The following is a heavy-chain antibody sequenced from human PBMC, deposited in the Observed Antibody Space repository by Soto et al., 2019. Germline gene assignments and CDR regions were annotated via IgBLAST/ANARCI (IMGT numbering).Heavy chain of an antibody. V-gene: IGHV3-15*07. CDR1: GFTFSNAW. CDR3: TTDPVTMIVVVPSSG. D-gene: IGHD3-22*01. CDR2: IKSKTDGGTT. Sequence: GGSRLSCAASGFTFSNAWMNWVRQAPGKGLEWVGRIKSKTDGGTTDYAAPVKGRFTISRDDSKNTLYLQMNSLKTEDTAVYYCTTDPVTMIVVVPSSGWGQGTLVTVSS. J-gene: IGHJ4*02.